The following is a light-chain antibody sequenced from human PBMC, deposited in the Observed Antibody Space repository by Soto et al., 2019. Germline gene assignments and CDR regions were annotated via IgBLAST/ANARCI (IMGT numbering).Light chain of an antibody. J-gene: IGKJ1*01. V-gene: IGKV1-8*01. Sequence: ASRMTQSSSSFSASTGYRFTITCRVSQGISSYLAWYQQKPGKAPKLLIYAASTLQSGVPSRFSDSGSGTDFTLTISCLQSEHFATYYRQQYYSYPPATFGQGTKVDI. CDR1: QGISSY. CDR2: AAS. CDR3: QQYYSYPPAT.